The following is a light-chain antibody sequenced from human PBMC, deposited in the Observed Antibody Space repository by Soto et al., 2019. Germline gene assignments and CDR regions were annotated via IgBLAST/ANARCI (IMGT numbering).Light chain of an antibody. J-gene: IGLJ2*01. Sequence: NFMLTQPHSVSESPGKTVTISCTRTSGSIATNYVQWYQQRPGSAPTTVIYENDQRPSGVPDRFSASIDTSSNTASLTISGLKTEDEADYYCQSYDSTDQVFGGGTKLTVL. V-gene: IGLV6-57*04. CDR1: SGSIATNY. CDR2: END. CDR3: QSYDSTDQV.